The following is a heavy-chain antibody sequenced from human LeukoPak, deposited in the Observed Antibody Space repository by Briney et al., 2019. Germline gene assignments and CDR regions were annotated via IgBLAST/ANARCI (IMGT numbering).Heavy chain of an antibody. D-gene: IGHD3-10*01. J-gene: IGHJ4*02. CDR3: ASSGSYYRNFDY. Sequence: GGSLRLSCAASGFTFNSYSMNWFRQAPGKGLEWVSSISSSSRFIYYADSVKGRFTISRDNAKNSLYLQMNSLRAEDTALYYCASSGSYYRNFDYWGQGTLVTVSS. CDR1: GFTFNSYS. V-gene: IGHV3-21*04. CDR2: ISSSSRFI.